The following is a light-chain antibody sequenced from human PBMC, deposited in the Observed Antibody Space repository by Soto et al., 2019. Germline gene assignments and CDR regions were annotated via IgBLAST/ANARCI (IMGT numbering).Light chain of an antibody. V-gene: IGLV1-44*01. J-gene: IGLJ2*01. CDR1: SSNIGSNS. CDR2: RNN. Sequence: QPVLTQPPSASGTPGQRVTISCSGSSSNIGSNSVNWYQQLPGTAPKLLIYRNNQRPSGVPDRFSVSKSGTSASLAISRLQSEDEADYYCATWDDSLNGVVFGGGTKLTVL. CDR3: ATWDDSLNGVV.